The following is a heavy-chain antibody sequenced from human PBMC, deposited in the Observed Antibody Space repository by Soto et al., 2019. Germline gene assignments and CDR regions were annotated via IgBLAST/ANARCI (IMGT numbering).Heavy chain of an antibody. Sequence: GGSLRLSCAASGFTFSSYAMNWVRQAPGKGLEWVSTISGSGGNTYYADSVKGRFTISRDNSKNTLYLQMNSLRAEDTAVYYCAKVRGYSSGWYIGAFDYWGQGTLVTVSS. J-gene: IGHJ4*02. CDR1: GFTFSSYA. D-gene: IGHD6-19*01. CDR3: AKVRGYSSGWYIGAFDY. V-gene: IGHV3-23*01. CDR2: ISGSGGNT.